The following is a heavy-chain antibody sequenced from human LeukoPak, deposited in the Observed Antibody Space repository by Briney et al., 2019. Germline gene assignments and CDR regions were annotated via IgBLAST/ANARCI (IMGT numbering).Heavy chain of an antibody. CDR1: GFTFSSYG. V-gene: IGHV3-74*01. J-gene: IGHJ4*02. D-gene: IGHD1-26*01. CDR3: GRDFEVGATRMYSAY. Sequence: PGGSLRLSCAASGFTFSSYGMHWVRHAPGKGLVWVSRINSDGSNRRYADSVKGRFSISRDNAKNTLFLQMTNLRVEDTGVYYCGRDFEVGATRMYSAYWGQGTLFTVSS. CDR2: INSDGSNR.